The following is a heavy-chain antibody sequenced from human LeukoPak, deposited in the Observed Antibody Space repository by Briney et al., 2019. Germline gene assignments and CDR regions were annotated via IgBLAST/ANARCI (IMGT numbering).Heavy chain of an antibody. CDR2: MNPNSGNT. V-gene: IGHV1-8*01. Sequence: SVKISCKASAYTFTSYDINRVRQATRQVRKSMGWMNPNSGNTGYAQKFQGRVTMTRNTSISTAYMELSSLRSEDTAVYYCARGPTLVATIDYYYYYMDVWGKGTTVTVSS. CDR1: AYTFTSYD. D-gene: IGHD5-12*01. J-gene: IGHJ6*03. CDR3: ARGPTLVATIDYYYYYMDV.